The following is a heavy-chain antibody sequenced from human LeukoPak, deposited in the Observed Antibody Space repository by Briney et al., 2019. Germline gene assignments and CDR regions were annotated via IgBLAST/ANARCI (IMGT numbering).Heavy chain of an antibody. D-gene: IGHD3-22*01. CDR1: GFTFSSYS. Sequence: GGSLRLSCAASGFTFSSYSMNWVRQAPGKGLEWVSFISRSSSTIYYADSVKGRFTISRDNAKNSLYMQMNSVGAEDTAVYYCARTHNYDSSGYNDYWGQGTLVTVSS. CDR2: ISRSSSTI. J-gene: IGHJ4*02. CDR3: ARTHNYDSSGYNDY. V-gene: IGHV3-48*04.